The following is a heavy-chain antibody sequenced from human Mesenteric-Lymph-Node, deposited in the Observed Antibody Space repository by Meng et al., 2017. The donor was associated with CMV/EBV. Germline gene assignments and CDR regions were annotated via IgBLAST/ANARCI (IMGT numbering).Heavy chain of an antibody. V-gene: IGHV3-48*03. CDR2: ISTSGDNT. Sequence: YGMTWGRQAPGKGLEWVSYISTSGDNTKYADSLKGRFTISRDNAKNSLYLQMNSLRAEDTAVYYCARQSLLWVGELSLRPFDYWGQGALVTVSS. CDR3: ARQSLLWVGELSLRPFDY. D-gene: IGHD3-10*01. J-gene: IGHJ4*02. CDR1: YG.